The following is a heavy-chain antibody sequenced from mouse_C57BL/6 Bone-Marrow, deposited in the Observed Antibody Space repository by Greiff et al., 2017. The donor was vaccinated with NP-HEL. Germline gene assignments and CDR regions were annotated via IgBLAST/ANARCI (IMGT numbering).Heavy chain of an antibody. J-gene: IGHJ1*03. V-gene: IGHV2-5*01. CDR3: AKVYGKGYFDV. CDR1: GFSLTSYG. Sequence: VKLQESGPGLVQPSQSLSITCTVSGFSLTSYGVHWVRQSPGKGLEWLGVIWRGGSTDYNAAFMSRLSITKDNSKSQVFFKMNSLQADDTAIYYCAKVYGKGYFDVWGTGTTVTVSS. D-gene: IGHD2-10*02. CDR2: IWRGGST.